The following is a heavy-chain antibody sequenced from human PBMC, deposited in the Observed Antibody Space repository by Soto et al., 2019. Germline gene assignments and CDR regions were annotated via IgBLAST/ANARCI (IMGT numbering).Heavy chain of an antibody. D-gene: IGHD4-4*01. Sequence: EAQLVESGGCLVKPGGSLRLSCAGSGITFSSYSMTWIRQAPGKGLERVSSISSSGDRVFYADSVKGRFTISRENAESSLYLQMDSLSGEDTAVYYCAGTLDSLDYWGEGTLVTVSS. V-gene: IGHV3-21*01. CDR2: ISSSGDRV. CDR1: GITFSSYS. CDR3: AGTLDSLDY. J-gene: IGHJ4*02.